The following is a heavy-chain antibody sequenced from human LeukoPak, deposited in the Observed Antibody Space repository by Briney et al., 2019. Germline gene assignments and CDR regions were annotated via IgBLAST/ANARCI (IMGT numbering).Heavy chain of an antibody. CDR1: GYTFIDYY. J-gene: IGHJ4*02. Sequence: ASVKVSCKTSGYTFIDYYIHWVRQAPGQGLEWMAWINPNSGASSCAEKFQGWVTMTRDRAINTAYMDLSRLTSDDAAVYYCARATMTTIGSYDYWGQGTLVTVSS. CDR3: ARATMTTIGSYDY. V-gene: IGHV1-2*04. CDR2: INPNSGAS. D-gene: IGHD3-22*01.